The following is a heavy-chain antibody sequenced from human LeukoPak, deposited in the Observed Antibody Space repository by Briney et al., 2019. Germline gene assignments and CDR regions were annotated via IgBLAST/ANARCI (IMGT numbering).Heavy chain of an antibody. CDR1: GYTFTSSG. J-gene: IGHJ2*01. CDR3: ARSPPTWYFDL. Sequence: ASVKVSCKASGYTFTSSGISWVRQAPGQGLEWMGWISAYNGNTHYVQNLQGRVTMTTDTSTSTAYMELRSLRSDDTAVYYCARSPPTWYFDLWGRGTLVTVSS. V-gene: IGHV1-18*01. CDR2: ISAYNGNT.